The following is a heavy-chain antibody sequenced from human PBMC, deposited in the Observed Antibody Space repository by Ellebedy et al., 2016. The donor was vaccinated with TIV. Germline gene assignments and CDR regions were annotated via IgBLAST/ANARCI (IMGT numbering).Heavy chain of an antibody. CDR1: NGSVNSFY. D-gene: IGHD3-10*01. Sequence: SETLSLXCSVSNGSVNSFYWTWIRQTPGKGLEWIGYVHDSGITYYNAPFKSRVTISIHTSKNNVFLTLRSVTAADTAFYYCARHAGASFESWGQGTLVTVSS. V-gene: IGHV4-59*08. J-gene: IGHJ4*02. CDR2: VHDSGIT. CDR3: ARHAGASFES.